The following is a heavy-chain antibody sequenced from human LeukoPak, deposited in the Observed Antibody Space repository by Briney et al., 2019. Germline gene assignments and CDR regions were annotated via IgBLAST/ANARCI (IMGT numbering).Heavy chain of an antibody. CDR3: ARDVHGDYGSGWFDP. V-gene: IGHV1-69*05. Sequence: SVKVSCKTSGGTFNNSAISWVRQTPGQGLEWLGGIMPLFGTAGYAQKFQGRVTITKDESTRTVYLELTSLTSDDTAVYYCARDVHGDYGSGWFDPWGQGTLVSVSS. J-gene: IGHJ5*02. D-gene: IGHD4-17*01. CDR2: IMPLFGTA. CDR1: GGTFNNSA.